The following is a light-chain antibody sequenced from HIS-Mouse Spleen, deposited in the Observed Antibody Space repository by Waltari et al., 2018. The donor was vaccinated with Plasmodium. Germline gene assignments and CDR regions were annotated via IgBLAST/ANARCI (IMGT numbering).Light chain of an antibody. CDR2: STS. J-gene: IGLJ3*02. Sequence: QTVVSQEPALTVSPGGIVSLTSASSTGQVTSGYYPNWFQQKPGPAPMALIYSTSNQHSWTPARFSGSLLGGKAALTLSGVQPEDEAEYYCLLYYGGARVFGGGTKLTVL. V-gene: IGLV7-43*01. CDR3: LLYYGGARV. CDR1: TGQVTSGYY.